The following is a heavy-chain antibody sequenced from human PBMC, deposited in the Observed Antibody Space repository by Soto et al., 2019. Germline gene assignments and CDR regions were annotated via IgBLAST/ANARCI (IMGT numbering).Heavy chain of an antibody. Sequence: QVQLVQSGAEVKKPGSSVKVSCKASGGTFSSYAISWVRQAPGQGLEWMGGIIPIFGTANYAQKFQGRVTITADESTSTAYMELSSLRSEDTAEYYCARVKYSSSSAGYYYGMDVWGQGTTVTVSS. CDR3: ARVKYSSSSAGYYYGMDV. CDR2: IIPIFGTA. V-gene: IGHV1-69*12. J-gene: IGHJ6*02. D-gene: IGHD6-6*01. CDR1: GGTFSSYA.